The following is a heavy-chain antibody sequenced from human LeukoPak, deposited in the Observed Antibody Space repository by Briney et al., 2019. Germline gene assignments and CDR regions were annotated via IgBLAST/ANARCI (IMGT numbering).Heavy chain of an antibody. CDR3: ARSTDCSGGSCILFDY. J-gene: IGHJ4*02. Sequence: SETLSLTCTVSGGSISSYYWSWIRQPPGKGLEWIGYIYYSGSTNSNPSLKSRVTISVDTSKNQFSLKLSSVTAADTAVYYCARSTDCSGGSCILFDYWGQGTLVTVPS. D-gene: IGHD2-15*01. V-gene: IGHV4-59*12. CDR2: IYYSGST. CDR1: GGSISSYY.